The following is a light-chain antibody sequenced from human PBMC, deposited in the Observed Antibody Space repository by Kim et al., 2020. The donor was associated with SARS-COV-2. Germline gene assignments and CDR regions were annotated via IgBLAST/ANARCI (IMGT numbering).Light chain of an antibody. Sequence: DIQMTQSPSSLSASVGDRVTITCQASQDIKNYLNWYQQKPGIAPKLLIYDASTLETGVPSRFSGSVSGTDFTFTITSLQPEDIATYYCQQYNNLPWTFGQGTKVDIK. CDR3: QQYNNLPWT. CDR1: QDIKNY. CDR2: DAS. J-gene: IGKJ1*01. V-gene: IGKV1-33*01.